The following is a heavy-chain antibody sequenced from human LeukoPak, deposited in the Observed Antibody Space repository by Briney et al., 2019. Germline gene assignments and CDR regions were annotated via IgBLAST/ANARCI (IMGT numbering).Heavy chain of an antibody. CDR3: AKDRFDCTSTSCSHYFDF. J-gene: IGHJ4*02. CDR1: GFSFSSYA. CDR2: ISGGAGTT. V-gene: IGHV3-23*01. Sequence: GGSLRLSCAASGFSFSSYAMSWVRLAPGKGLEWVSTISGGAGTTYYADSVKGRFTISRDSSKSTLYLQMNSLRAEDTAVYYCAKDRFDCTSTSCSHYFDFWGQGTLVTVSS. D-gene: IGHD2-2*01.